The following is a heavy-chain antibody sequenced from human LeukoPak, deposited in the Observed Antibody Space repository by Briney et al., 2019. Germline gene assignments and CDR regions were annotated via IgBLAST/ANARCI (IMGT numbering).Heavy chain of an antibody. CDR2: IKQDGSEK. V-gene: IGHV3-7*01. J-gene: IGHJ4*02. CDR1: GFTFSSYW. Sequence: GGSLRLSCTVSGFTFSSYWMSWVRQAPGKGLEWVANIKQDGSEKYYVDSVKGRFTISRDNAKNSLFLQMNSLRADDTAVYYCASLGNWGQGTLVTVSS. D-gene: IGHD1-1*01. CDR3: ASLGN.